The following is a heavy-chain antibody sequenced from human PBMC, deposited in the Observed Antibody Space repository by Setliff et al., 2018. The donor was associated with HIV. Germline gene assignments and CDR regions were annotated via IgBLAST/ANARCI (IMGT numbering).Heavy chain of an antibody. Sequence: GGSLRLSCSGSGFTFRDYALSWVRQAPGKGLEWVSGISWNSGSIGYADSVKGRFTISRDNAKNSLYLQMNSLRAEDTALYYCAKGLYGSGSYYYFDYWGQGTLVTVSS. CDR3: AKGLYGSGSYYYFDY. J-gene: IGHJ4*02. CDR2: ISWNSGSI. V-gene: IGHV3-9*01. D-gene: IGHD3-10*01. CDR1: GFTFRDYA.